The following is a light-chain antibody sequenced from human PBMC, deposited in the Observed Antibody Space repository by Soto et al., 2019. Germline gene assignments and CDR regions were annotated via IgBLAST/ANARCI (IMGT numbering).Light chain of an antibody. V-gene: IGKV3-15*01. CDR1: QTVSRN. J-gene: IGKJ5*01. CDR3: QQYNNRPS. CDR2: DIS. Sequence: EVVITQSPATLSVSPGERATLSCRASQTVSRNLAWYQQRPGQAPRILMYDISNSATGVPARFSGSGSETEFTLTIRSLQSEDFAVDFCQQYNNRPSFGQGTRLEIK.